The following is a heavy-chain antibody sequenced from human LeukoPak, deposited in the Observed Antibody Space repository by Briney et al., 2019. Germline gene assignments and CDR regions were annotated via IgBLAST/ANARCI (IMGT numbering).Heavy chain of an antibody. J-gene: IGHJ4*02. Sequence: GGSLRLSCAASGFTFSSYGMHWVRQAPGKGLEWVAFIRADGSNKYYADSVKGRFTISRDNSKNTLYLQMNSLRPEDTAVYYCASGGTYSGYFSYWGQGTLVIVSS. CDR1: GFTFSSYG. V-gene: IGHV3-30*02. CDR2: IRADGSNK. CDR3: ASGGTYSGYFSY. D-gene: IGHD1-26*01.